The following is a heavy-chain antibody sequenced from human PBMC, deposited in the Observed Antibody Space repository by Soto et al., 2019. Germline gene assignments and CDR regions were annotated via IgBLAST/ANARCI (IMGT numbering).Heavy chain of an antibody. J-gene: IGHJ4*02. CDR3: AREQHITMVRGVTYYFDY. V-gene: IGHV1-46*01. CDR1: GYTFTSYY. D-gene: IGHD3-10*01. Sequence: VASVKVSCKASGYTFTSYYMHWVRQAPGQGLEWMGIINPSGGSTSYAQKFQGRVTMTRDTSTSTVYMELSSLRSEDTAVYYCAREQHITMVRGVTYYFDYWGQGTLVTVSS. CDR2: INPSGGST.